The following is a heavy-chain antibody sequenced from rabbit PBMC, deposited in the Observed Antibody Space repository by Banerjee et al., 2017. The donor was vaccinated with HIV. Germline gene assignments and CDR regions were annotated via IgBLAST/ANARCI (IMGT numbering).Heavy chain of an antibody. CDR3: ARGYDDKRGYNL. CDR1: GFTLSSYW. J-gene: IGHJ4*01. V-gene: IGHV1S43*01. CDR2: IYTSNGGT. Sequence: QSLEESGGDLVKPGASLTLTCTASGFTLSSYWMCWVRQAPGKGLDLIACIYTSNGGTWYVSWVSGRFTISSSTSLNTVTLQMTSLTAADTATYFCARGYDDKRGYNLWGPGTLVTVS. D-gene: IGHD1-1*01.